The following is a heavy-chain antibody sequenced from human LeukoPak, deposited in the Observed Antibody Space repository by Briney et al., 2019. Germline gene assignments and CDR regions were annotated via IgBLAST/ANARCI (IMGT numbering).Heavy chain of an antibody. D-gene: IGHD5-18*01. CDR2: IYSGGTT. J-gene: IGHJ4*02. CDR3: ARDFGYTYGHGLDY. V-gene: IGHV3-53*05. Sequence: GGSLRLSCAASGFTVSSNYMSWVRQAPGKGLDWVSVIYSGGTTFYANSVKGRFTFSRDNSENTLFLQMNSLRAEDTAVYYCARDFGYTYGHGLDYWGQGTLVTASS. CDR1: GFTVSSNY.